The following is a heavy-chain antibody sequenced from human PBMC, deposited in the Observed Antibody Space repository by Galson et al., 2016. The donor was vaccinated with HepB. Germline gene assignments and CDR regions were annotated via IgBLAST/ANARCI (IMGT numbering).Heavy chain of an antibody. CDR2: IYGSGNT. J-gene: IGHJ4*02. CDR1: GDSISSGYY. D-gene: IGHD1-14*01. Sequence: TLSLTCTVSGDSISSGYYWTWIRQHPGRGLEWIGYIYGSGNTFYNPSLKSRVTISEDTSKNQFSLRPRSVTAADTAVYFCAIEYPHHLGFDSWGRGTLVSVSS. CDR3: AIEYPHHLGFDS. V-gene: IGHV4-31*03.